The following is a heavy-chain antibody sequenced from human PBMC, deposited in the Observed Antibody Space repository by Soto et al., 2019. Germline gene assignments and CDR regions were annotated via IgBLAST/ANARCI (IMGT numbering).Heavy chain of an antibody. V-gene: IGHV4-39*01. CDR3: ARRRCCGGDCYCYYFDY. J-gene: IGHJ4*02. CDR1: GGSISSSSYY. CDR2: IYYSGST. Sequence: QLQLQESGPGQVKPSETLSLTCTVSGGSISSSSYYWGWIRQPPGKGLEWIGSIYYSGSTYYNPSLKSRVTISVDTSKKQFSLKLSSVTAADTAVYYCARRRCCGGDCYCYYFDYGGQGTLVTVSS. D-gene: IGHD2-21*02.